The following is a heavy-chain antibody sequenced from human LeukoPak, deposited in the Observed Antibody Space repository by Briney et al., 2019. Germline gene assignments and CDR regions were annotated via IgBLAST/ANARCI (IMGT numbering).Heavy chain of an antibody. J-gene: IGHJ3*02. Sequence: GGSLRLSCAASGFTFSSYGMHWVRQAPGKGLEWVAVISYDGSNKYYADSVKGRFTISRDNSKNTLYLQMNSLRAEDTAVYYCARAVAGPNDAFDIWGQGTMVTVSS. CDR2: ISYDGSNK. V-gene: IGHV3-30*19. D-gene: IGHD6-19*01. CDR3: ARAVAGPNDAFDI. CDR1: GFTFSSYG.